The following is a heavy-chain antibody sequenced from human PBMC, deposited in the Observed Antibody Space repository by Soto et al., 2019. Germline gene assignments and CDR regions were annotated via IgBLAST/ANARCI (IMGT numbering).Heavy chain of an antibody. Sequence: PSETLSLTCTVSGGSISSYYWSWIRQPPGKGLEWIGYIYYSGSTNYNPSLKSRVTISVDTSKNQLSLELSSVTAADTAVYYCARGYRGYSYANFDYWGQGILVTVSS. D-gene: IGHD5-18*01. CDR2: IYYSGST. CDR3: ARGYRGYSYANFDY. CDR1: GGSISSYY. V-gene: IGHV4-59*01. J-gene: IGHJ4*02.